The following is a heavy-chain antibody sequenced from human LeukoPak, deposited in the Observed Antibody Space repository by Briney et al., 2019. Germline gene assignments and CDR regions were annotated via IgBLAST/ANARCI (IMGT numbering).Heavy chain of an antibody. CDR2: ISSSGSTI. CDR3: ARPRFLEWFWVAFDY. J-gene: IGHJ4*02. Sequence: PGGSLRLSCAASGFTFSDYYMSWIRQAPGKGLEWLSYISSSGSTIYYADSVKGRFTISRDNAKTSLYLQMNSLRAEDTAVYYCARPRFLEWFWVAFDYWGQGTLVTVSS. D-gene: IGHD3-3*01. CDR1: GFTFSDYY. V-gene: IGHV3-11*04.